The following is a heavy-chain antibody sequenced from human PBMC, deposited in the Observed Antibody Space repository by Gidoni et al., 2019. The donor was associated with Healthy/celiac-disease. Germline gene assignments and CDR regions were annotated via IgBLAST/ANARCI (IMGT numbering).Heavy chain of an antibody. CDR1: GYTFTSYG. D-gene: IGHD5-12*01. J-gene: IGHJ4*02. Sequence: QVQLVQSGAEVKKPGASVKVSCKASGYTFTSYGISWVRQAPGQGLEWMGWISAYNGNTNYAQKLQGRVTMTTDTSTSTAYMELRSLRSDDTAVYYCARVQGGIVATNSLVAPMSFDYWGQGTLVTVSS. CDR3: ARVQGGIVATNSLVAPMSFDY. V-gene: IGHV1-18*04. CDR2: ISAYNGNT.